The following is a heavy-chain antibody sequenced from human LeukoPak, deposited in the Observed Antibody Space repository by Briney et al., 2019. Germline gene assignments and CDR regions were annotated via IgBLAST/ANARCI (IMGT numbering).Heavy chain of an antibody. CDR3: ARRYGGLLFDY. Sequence: SETLSLTCTVSGGSISSSSYYWGWIRQPPGKGLEWIGSIYYSGSTYYNPSLKSRVTISVDTSKNQFSLKLSSVTAADTAVYYCARRYGGLLFDYWGQGTLVTVSS. V-gene: IGHV4-39*01. CDR2: IYYSGST. J-gene: IGHJ4*02. D-gene: IGHD4-23*01. CDR1: GGSISSSSYY.